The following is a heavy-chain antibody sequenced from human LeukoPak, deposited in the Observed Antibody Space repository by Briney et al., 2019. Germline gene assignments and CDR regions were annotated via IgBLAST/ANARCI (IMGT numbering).Heavy chain of an antibody. J-gene: IGHJ4*02. D-gene: IGHD5-18*01. CDR1: GFTFSIYA. CDR3: AKGYRIQLWSSLYYFDY. V-gene: IGHV3-23*01. Sequence: PGGSLRLSCAASGFTFSIYAMSWVRQAPGKGLELVSAISGSGGSTYYADSVKGRFTISRDNSKNTLYLQMNSLRAEDTAVYYCAKGYRIQLWSSLYYFDYWGQGTLVTVSS. CDR2: ISGSGGST.